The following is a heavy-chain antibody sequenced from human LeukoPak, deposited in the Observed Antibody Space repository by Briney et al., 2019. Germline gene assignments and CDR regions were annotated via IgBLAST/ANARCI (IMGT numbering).Heavy chain of an antibody. D-gene: IGHD6-19*01. CDR1: GFTFDDYA. V-gene: IGHV3-9*01. CDR2: ISWNSGSI. Sequence: GRSLRLSCAASGFTFDDYAMHWVRQAPGKGLEWVSGISWNSGSIGYADSVKGRFTISRDNAKNSLYLQMNSLRAEDTAVYYCARVEAVAGYMAHPPIDEQYCYYYMDVWGKGTTVTVSS. CDR3: ARVEAVAGYMAHPPIDEQYCYYYMDV. J-gene: IGHJ6*03.